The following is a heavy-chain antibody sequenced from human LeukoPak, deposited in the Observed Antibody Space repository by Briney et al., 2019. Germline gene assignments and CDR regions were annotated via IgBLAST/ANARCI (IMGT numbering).Heavy chain of an antibody. V-gene: IGHV3-30-3*01. J-gene: IGHJ4*02. CDR1: GFTFSSYA. CDR2: ISYDGGNK. D-gene: IGHD2-2*01. Sequence: PGGSLRLSCAASGFTFSSYAMHWVRQAPGKGLEWVAVISYDGGNKYYADSVKGRFTISRDNSKNTLYLQMNSLRAEDTAVYYCARDVCSSTSCYTDYYFDYWGQGTLVTVSS. CDR3: ARDVCSSTSCYTDYYFDY.